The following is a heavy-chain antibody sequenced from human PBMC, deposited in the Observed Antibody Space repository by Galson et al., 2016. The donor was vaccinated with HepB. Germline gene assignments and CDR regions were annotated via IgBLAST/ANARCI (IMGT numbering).Heavy chain of an antibody. V-gene: IGHV3-21*01. D-gene: IGHD2-2*01. CDR3: ARDSGRYCSCNNCYSNAYFYGMDV. Sequence: SLRLSCAASGFTFRSYAMNWVRQAPGKGLEWISSISSKSTQRYHSDSVRGRFTISRDNTKNSRYLQMDNLRADDTAIYYCARDSGRYCSCNNCYSNAYFYGMDVWGQGTTVTVSS. CDR1: GFTFRSYA. CDR2: ISSKSTQR. J-gene: IGHJ6*02.